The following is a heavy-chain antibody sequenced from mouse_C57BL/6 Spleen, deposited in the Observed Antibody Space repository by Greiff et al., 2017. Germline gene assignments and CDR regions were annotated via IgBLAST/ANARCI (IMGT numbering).Heavy chain of an antibody. V-gene: IGHV1-7*01. Sequence: VQVVESGAELAQPGASVKLSCKASGYTFTSYWMHWVKQRPGQGLEWIGYINPSNGYTKYNQKFKDKATLTADKSSSTAYMQLSSLTYEDSAVYYCARSGEEYDRRAWLAYWGQGTLVTVSA. CDR2: INPSNGYT. CDR1: GYTFTSYW. D-gene: IGHD2-14*01. CDR3: ARSGEEYDRRAWLAY. J-gene: IGHJ3*01.